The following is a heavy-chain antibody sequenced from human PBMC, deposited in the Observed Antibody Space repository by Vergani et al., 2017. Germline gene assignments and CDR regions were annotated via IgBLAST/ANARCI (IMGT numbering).Heavy chain of an antibody. CDR2: FYYSGST. CDR3: ARGGGRGVSSY. Sequence: QVQLQESGPGLVKPSQTLSLTCTVSGGSISSGDYYWSGVRQPPGKGLEWIGYFYYSGSTYYNPSLKSLVTISVDTSKNQFSLELSAVTAADTAVYYGARGGGRGVSSYWGQGTLVTVSS. CDR1: GGSISSGDYY. V-gene: IGHV4-30-4*01. J-gene: IGHJ4*02. D-gene: IGHD3-10*01.